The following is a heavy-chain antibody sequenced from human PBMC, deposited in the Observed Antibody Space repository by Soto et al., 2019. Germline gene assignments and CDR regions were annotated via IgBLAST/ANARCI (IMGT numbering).Heavy chain of an antibody. D-gene: IGHD2-2*02. CDR2: IWSNGSTI. V-gene: IGHV3-48*04. CDR3: ARSWGVYCSSTSCYSPWLDP. CDR1: GFTFSSYG. Sequence: GGSLRLSCAASGFTFSSYGMHWVRQAPGKGLEWVSYIWSNGSTIYYADSVKGRFTISRDNAKNSLFLEMNSLRAEDTAVYYCARSWGVYCSSTSCYSPWLDPWGQGTLVTVSS. J-gene: IGHJ5*02.